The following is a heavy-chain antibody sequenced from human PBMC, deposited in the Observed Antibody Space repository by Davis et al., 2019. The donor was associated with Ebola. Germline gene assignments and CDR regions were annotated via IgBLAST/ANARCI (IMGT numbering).Heavy chain of an antibody. CDR2: IWYDRSNK. CDR3: ARDIAPYSSSWYLDY. J-gene: IGHJ4*02. V-gene: IGHV3-33*08. Sequence: GESLKISCAASGFTFSSYSMNWVRQAPGKGLEWVALIWYDRSNKYYADSVKGRFTISRDNSKNTLYLQMNSLRAEDTAVYYCARDIAPYSSSWYLDYWGQGTLVTVSS. CDR1: GFTFSSYS. D-gene: IGHD6-13*01.